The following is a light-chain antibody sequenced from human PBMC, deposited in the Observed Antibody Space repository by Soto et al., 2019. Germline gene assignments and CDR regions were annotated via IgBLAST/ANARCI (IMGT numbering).Light chain of an antibody. CDR3: SLYTSENTYV. CDR1: STDFVSYNR. V-gene: IGLV2-18*01. J-gene: IGLJ1*01. CDR2: EAS. Sequence: QSVLTQPPSVSGSPGQSVTISCTGTSTDFVSYNRVSWYQQPPGTAPKLIIYEASNRPSGVPDRFSGSKSGNTASLTISGLQAADEADYYCSLYTSENTYVFGTGTKVIVL.